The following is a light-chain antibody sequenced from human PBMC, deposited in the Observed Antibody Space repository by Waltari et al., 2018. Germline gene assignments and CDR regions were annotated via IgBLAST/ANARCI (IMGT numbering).Light chain of an antibody. CDR3: QQYYHIART. CDR2: WAS. CDR1: LSLVFRSNNKNF. Sequence: DTVITQSPDSLAVSLGERDPINRESSLSLVFRSNNKNFLACYQQKPGQPPKLLIHWASTRESGVPDRFSGSGSGTDFTLTISSLQAEDVAVYYCQQYYHIARTFGQGTRVEIK. J-gene: IGKJ1*01. V-gene: IGKV4-1*01.